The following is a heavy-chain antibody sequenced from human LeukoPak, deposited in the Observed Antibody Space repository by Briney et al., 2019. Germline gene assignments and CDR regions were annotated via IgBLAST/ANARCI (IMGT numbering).Heavy chain of an antibody. CDR2: ISSSSSYI. J-gene: IGHJ4*02. D-gene: IGHD1-26*01. CDR1: GFTFSSYS. V-gene: IGHV3-21*01. Sequence: GGSLRLSCAASGFTFSSYSMNWVRQAPGKGLEWVSSISSSSSYIYYADSVKGRFTISRDNAKNSLYLQMNSLRAEDTAVYYCARDRYPLNYYFDYWGQGTLVTVSS. CDR3: ARDRYPLNYYFDY.